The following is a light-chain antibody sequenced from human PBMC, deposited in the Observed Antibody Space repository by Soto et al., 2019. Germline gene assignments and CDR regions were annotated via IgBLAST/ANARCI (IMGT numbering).Light chain of an antibody. V-gene: IGKV3-15*01. CDR3: QQYNNWLT. CDR1: QSVSRN. CDR2: GAS. Sequence: EIVMTQSPATLSVSPGERATVSCRASQSVSRNLAWYQQKPGQAPRLLIYGASTRSTGIPARFSGSGSGTEFTLTITSLQSEDFAVYYCQQYNNWLTFGGGTKLEMK. J-gene: IGKJ4*01.